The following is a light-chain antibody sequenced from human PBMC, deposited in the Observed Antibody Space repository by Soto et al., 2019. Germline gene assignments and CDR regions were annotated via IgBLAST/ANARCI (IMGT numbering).Light chain of an antibody. Sequence: DIQMTQSPSSLSASVGDRVTITCRASQSVNTYLNWYQKRQGKAPKLLIYAATSLQSGVPPRFSGSGSGTDFNLTISGLQPEDCATYYCQQSHNTTYTFGLGTMLEVK. CDR2: AAT. J-gene: IGKJ2*01. V-gene: IGKV1-39*01. CDR3: QQSHNTTYT. CDR1: QSVNTY.